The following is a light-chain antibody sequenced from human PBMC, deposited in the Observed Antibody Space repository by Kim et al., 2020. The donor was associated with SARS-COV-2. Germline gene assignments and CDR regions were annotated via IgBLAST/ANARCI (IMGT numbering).Light chain of an antibody. CDR1: RIISSW. Sequence: VPIPCRPRRIISSWSACYQQKPGNPHKLLIYKASSLESGVPSRFSGSGSGTEFTLTISSLQPDDFATYYRQQYNSYPWTFGQGTKVDIK. CDR2: KAS. J-gene: IGKJ1*01. V-gene: IGKV1-5*03. CDR3: QQYNSYPWT.